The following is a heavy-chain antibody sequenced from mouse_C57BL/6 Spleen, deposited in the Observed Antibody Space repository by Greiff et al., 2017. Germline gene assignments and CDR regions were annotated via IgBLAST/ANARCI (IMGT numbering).Heavy chain of an antibody. J-gene: IGHJ2*01. CDR3: ASSVGYYFGY. CDR1: GYTFTSYC. CDR2: IDPSDSYT. Sequence: QVQLQQPGAELVLPGASVKLSCKASGYTFTSYCMHWVKQRPGQDLEWIGEIDPSDSYTNYNQKFKGKSTLTVDKYSSTAYMHLSSLTSEDSAVYYCASSVGYYFGYWGQGATLTVS. V-gene: IGHV1-69*01.